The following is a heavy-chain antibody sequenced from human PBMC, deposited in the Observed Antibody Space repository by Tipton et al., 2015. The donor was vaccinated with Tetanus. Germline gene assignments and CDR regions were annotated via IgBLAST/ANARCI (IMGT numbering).Heavy chain of an antibody. CDR1: GYTFTSYH. V-gene: IGHV1-46*01. CDR3: ARAGPQYYFDY. J-gene: IGHJ4*02. CDR2: LNPGGIST. Sequence: QLVQSGTEVKKPGASVKVSCKASGYTFTSYHIHWVRQAPGQGLEWMGILNPGGISTTYSQKFQDRVTMTKDTSTSTVYMELSSLISEDTAAYYCARAGPQYYFDYWGQGTLVTVSS. D-gene: IGHD2/OR15-2a*01.